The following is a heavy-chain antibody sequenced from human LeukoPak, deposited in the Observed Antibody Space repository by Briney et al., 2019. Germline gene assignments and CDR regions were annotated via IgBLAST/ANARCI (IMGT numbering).Heavy chain of an antibody. V-gene: IGHV4-59*01. CDR2: IYYSGST. Sequence: SETLSLTCTVSGGSINSYYWNWIRQPPGKGLEWIGYIYYSGSTNYNPSLKSRVTISVDTSKNQFSLKLSSVTAADTAVYYCARDRYYDSGSYYNWGQGTLVTVSS. D-gene: IGHD3-10*01. CDR3: ARDRYYDSGSYYN. CDR1: GGSINSYY. J-gene: IGHJ4*02.